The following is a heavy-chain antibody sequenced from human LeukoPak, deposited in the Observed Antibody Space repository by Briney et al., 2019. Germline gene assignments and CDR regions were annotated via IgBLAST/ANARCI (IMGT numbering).Heavy chain of an antibody. CDR2: ISGSGGST. CDR1: GFTFSNAW. V-gene: IGHV3-23*01. CDR3: AKDWDYGDFYFDY. D-gene: IGHD4-17*01. Sequence: GGSLRLSCAASGFTFSNAWMSWVRQAPGKGLEWVSAISGSGGSTYYADSVKGRFTISRDNSKNTLYLQMNSLRAEDTAVYYCAKDWDYGDFYFDYWGQGTLVTVSS. J-gene: IGHJ4*02.